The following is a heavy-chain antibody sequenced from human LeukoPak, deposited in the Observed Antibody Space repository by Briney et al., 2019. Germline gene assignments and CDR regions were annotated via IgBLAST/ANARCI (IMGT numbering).Heavy chain of an antibody. D-gene: IGHD3-9*01. Sequence: GGSLRLSCAASGFTFSDYAMTWIRQTPGKGLEWVSTISGSGISTYFADSVKGRFTIPRDNSRNTLFLQMNSLRAEDTALFYCAKGDNNILTGYYNSFDSWGQGTLVTVSS. CDR2: ISGSGIST. J-gene: IGHJ4*02. CDR1: GFTFSDYA. CDR3: AKGDNNILTGYYNSFDS. V-gene: IGHV3-23*01.